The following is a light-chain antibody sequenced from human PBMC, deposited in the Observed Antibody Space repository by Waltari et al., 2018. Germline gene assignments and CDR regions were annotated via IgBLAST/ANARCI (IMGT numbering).Light chain of an antibody. CDR3: LFYMGGGIWV. Sequence: QTVVTQEPSLSVSPGGTVTLTCALSSGSVSSTSYVSWYQQSPGQTPRTLVYKGNIRSSGVPDRFSGSILGNEAALSIPGAQADDGSDYYCLFYMGGGIWVFGGGPKLTVL. CDR2: KGN. CDR1: SGSVSSTSY. J-gene: IGLJ3*02. V-gene: IGLV8-61*01.